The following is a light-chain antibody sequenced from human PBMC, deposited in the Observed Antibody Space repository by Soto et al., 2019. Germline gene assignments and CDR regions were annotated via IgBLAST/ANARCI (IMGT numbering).Light chain of an antibody. CDR1: SSNIGAGYD. CDR3: QSYDSSLSGWV. Sequence: QAVVTQPPSVSGAPGQRVTISCTESSSNIGAGYDVHWYQQLPGTAPKLLIYGNSNRPSGVPDRFSGSKSGTSASLAITGLQAEDEADYYCQSYDSSLSGWVSGGGTKLTVL. CDR2: GNS. V-gene: IGLV1-40*01. J-gene: IGLJ3*02.